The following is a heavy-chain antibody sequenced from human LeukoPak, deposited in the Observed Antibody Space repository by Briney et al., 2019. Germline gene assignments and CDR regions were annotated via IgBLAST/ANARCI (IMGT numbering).Heavy chain of an antibody. CDR3: AELGITMIGGV. CDR2: ISSSGTII. Sequence: GGSLRLSCAASGFSFSSYEMYWVRQAPGKGLEWVSYISSSGTIIYYADSVKGRFTISRDNAKKSLYLEMNSLRAEDTAVYYCAELGITMIGGVWGKGTTVTISS. J-gene: IGHJ6*04. V-gene: IGHV3-48*03. CDR1: GFSFSSYE. D-gene: IGHD3-10*02.